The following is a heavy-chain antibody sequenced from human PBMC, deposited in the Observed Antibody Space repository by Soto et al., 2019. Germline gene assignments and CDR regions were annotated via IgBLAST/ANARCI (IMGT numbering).Heavy chain of an antibody. CDR3: AKSRLDADYVVYFDY. V-gene: IGHV3-23*01. Sequence: PGGSLRLSCADSGFTFSNYAMSWVRQAPGKGLEWVSGISGSGVTTYYADSVKGRFTISRDNFKNTLYLQMNSLRAEDTAVYYCAKSRLDADYVVYFDYGGQGTLVTVSS. D-gene: IGHD4-17*01. J-gene: IGHJ4*02. CDR2: ISGSGVTT. CDR1: GFTFSNYA.